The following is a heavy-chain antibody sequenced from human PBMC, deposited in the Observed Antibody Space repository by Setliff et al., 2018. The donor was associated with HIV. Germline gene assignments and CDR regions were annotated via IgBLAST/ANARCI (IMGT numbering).Heavy chain of an antibody. CDR1: GFTFSTYA. CDR2: VSTRGDYT. J-gene: IGHJ4*02. CDR3: ARDLLATL. V-gene: IGHV3-23*01. Sequence: PGGSLRLSCAASGFTFSTYAMSWVRQAPGKGLEWVSVVSTRGDYTYFADSVKGRFTISRDNSKKTLYLQMNSLTTEDTAVYFCARDLLATLWGQGTLVTVSS.